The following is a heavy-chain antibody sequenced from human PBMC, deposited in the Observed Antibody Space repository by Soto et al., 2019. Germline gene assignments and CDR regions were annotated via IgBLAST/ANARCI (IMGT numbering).Heavy chain of an antibody. D-gene: IGHD1-1*01. CDR2: ISYDGSDK. CDR3: GREKGPRGNNYPASGRDA. CDR1: GFTFSNYA. V-gene: IGHV3-30-3*01. Sequence: QVHLVESGGGVVQPGRSLRLSCAASGFTFSNYAMHWVRQAPGKGLEWVAVISYDGSDKYNANSVKGRFTISRDNSKNTRKGKRKPRGAEDRGGNKGGREKGPRGNNYPASGRDAGDKGTTVP. J-gene: IGHJ6*03.